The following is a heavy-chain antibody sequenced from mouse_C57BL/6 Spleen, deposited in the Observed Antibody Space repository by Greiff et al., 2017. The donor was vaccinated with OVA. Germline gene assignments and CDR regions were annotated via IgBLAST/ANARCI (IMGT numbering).Heavy chain of an antibody. Sequence: QVHVKQSGPGLVQPSQSLSITCTVSGFSLTSYGVHWVRQSPGKGLEWLGVIWSGGSTDYNAAFISRLSISKDNSKSQVFFKMNSLQADDTAIYYCARNSGSDYFDYWGKGTTLTVSS. J-gene: IGHJ2*01. V-gene: IGHV2-2*01. CDR3: ARNSGSDYFDY. D-gene: IGHD3-1*01. CDR1: GFSLTSYG. CDR2: IWSGGST.